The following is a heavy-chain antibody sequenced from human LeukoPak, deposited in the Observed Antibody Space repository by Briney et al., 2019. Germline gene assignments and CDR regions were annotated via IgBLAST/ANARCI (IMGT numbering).Heavy chain of an antibody. J-gene: IGHJ4*02. CDR2: IYSGGST. V-gene: IGHV3-53*01. CDR3: ARVVRMAAGMNYYLDY. CDR1: GFTVSTNY. D-gene: IGHD6-13*01. Sequence: PGGSLRLACAAAGFTVSTNYMSWVRQPPGKGLEWVAFIYSGGSTCYADSVKGRFTISRDSSKNTLYFQMNSLRAEDTAVYYCARVVRMAAGMNYYLDYWGQGTLVTVSS.